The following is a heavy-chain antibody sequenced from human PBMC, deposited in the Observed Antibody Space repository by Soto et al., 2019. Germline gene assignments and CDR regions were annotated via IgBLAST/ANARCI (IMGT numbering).Heavy chain of an antibody. CDR2: INPNSGGT. CDR1: GYTFTGYY. V-gene: IGHV1-2*04. D-gene: IGHD6-19*01. CDR3: ARDRVGSSGWYYYYGMDV. J-gene: IGHJ6*02. Sequence: QVQLVQSGAEVKKPGASVKVSCKASGYTFTGYYMHWVRQAPGQGLEWMGWINPNSGGTNYAQKFQGWVTMTMDTSISTAYMELSRLRSDDTAVYYCARDRVGSSGWYYYYGMDVWGQGTTVTVSS.